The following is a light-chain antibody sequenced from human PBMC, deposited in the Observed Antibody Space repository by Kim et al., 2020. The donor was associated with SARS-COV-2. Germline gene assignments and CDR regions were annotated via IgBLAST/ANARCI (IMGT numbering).Light chain of an antibody. Sequence: SPGDRATRPCRGSQSVSSRYLAWYPQKPGKAPRLLIYGASSRATCIPDRFSCSGSGTDFTLTISRLEPEDFAVHYCQQYGSSPTTFGQGTKVDIK. V-gene: IGKV3-20*01. CDR3: QQYGSSPTT. J-gene: IGKJ1*01. CDR2: GAS. CDR1: QSVSSRY.